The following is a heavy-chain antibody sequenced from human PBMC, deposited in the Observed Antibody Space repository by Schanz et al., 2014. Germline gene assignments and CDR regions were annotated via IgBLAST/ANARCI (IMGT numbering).Heavy chain of an antibody. CDR3: ASLIGTTSAHFYGMDV. V-gene: IGHV3-53*01. D-gene: IGHD1-7*01. J-gene: IGHJ6*02. CDR2: IYSGDNT. Sequence: EMQLVESEGGLIQPGGSLRLSCAASGFTVTSYYMSWVRQAPGKGLEWVSVIYSGDNTYYADSVKGRFTISRDNSKNTVYLPMNSLRAEDTAVYFCASLIGTTSAHFYGMDVWGQGTTVTVSS. CDR1: GFTVTSYY.